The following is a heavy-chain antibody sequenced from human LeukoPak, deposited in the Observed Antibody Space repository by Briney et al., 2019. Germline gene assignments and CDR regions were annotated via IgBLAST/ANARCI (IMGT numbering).Heavy chain of an antibody. V-gene: IGHV4-38-2*02. Sequence: SETLSLTCTVSGYSISSGYYWGWIRQPPGKGLEWIGSIYHSGSTYYNPSLKSRVTISLDTSKNQFSLKLNSVTAADTAVYYCARTTEDCSSTSCYQYWFDPWGQGTLVTVSS. J-gene: IGHJ5*02. CDR1: GYSISSGYY. CDR3: ARTTEDCSSTSCYQYWFDP. CDR2: IYHSGST. D-gene: IGHD2-2*01.